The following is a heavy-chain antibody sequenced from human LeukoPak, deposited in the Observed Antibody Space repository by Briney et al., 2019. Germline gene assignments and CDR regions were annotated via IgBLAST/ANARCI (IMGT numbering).Heavy chain of an antibody. D-gene: IGHD6-19*01. CDR3: AKHERGSGWYADAFDI. V-gene: IGHV3-23*01. CDR1: GFTFSSYA. CDR2: ISGSGGST. Sequence: PGGSLRLSCAASGFTFSSYAMSWVRQAPGKGLEWGSAISGSGGSTYYADSVKGRFTISRDNSKNTLYLQMNSLRAEDTAVYYCAKHERGSGWYADAFDIWGQGTMVTVSS. J-gene: IGHJ3*02.